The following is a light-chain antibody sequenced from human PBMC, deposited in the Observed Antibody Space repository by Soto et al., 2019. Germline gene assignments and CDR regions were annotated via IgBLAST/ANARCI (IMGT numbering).Light chain of an antibody. CDR2: GAS. CDR3: QQYNDCTVT. Sequence: EIVMTQSPATLSVSPGERATLSCRASQSLTSNLAWYQQKPGQAPRLIIYGASTRATGIPARFSGSGSGTEFTLTISSLQSEDFAVYDCQQYNDCTVTFGQGTKVEIK. V-gene: IGKV3-15*01. CDR1: QSLTSN. J-gene: IGKJ1*01.